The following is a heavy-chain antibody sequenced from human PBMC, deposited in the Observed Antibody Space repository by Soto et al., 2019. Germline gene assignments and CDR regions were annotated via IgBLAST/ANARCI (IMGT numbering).Heavy chain of an antibody. CDR3: VRYGVAATY. CDR2: MNPNSGNT. V-gene: IGHV1-8*01. J-gene: IGHJ4*02. Sequence: QVQLVQSGAEVKKPGASVKVSYKASGYTFTTYNINWVRQATGQGLEWMGWMNPNSGNTGYAQKFQDRITVTRDTSITTAYMELSSLRSDDTAVYFCVRYGVAATYWGQGTLVTVSS. D-gene: IGHD2-21*02. CDR1: GYTFTTYN.